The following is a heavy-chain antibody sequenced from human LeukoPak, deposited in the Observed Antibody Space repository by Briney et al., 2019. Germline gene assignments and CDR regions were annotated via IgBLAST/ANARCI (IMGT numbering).Heavy chain of an antibody. D-gene: IGHD5-18*01. CDR3: ARGYGYGDY. CDR1: GGSFSGYY. V-gene: IGHV4-34*01. J-gene: IGHJ4*02. Sequence: KTSETLSLTCAVYGGSFSGYYWSWIRQPPGKGLEWIGEINHSGSTNYNPSLKSRVTISVDTSKNQFSLKLSSVTSADTAVYYCARGYGYGDYWGQGTLVTVSS. CDR2: INHSGST.